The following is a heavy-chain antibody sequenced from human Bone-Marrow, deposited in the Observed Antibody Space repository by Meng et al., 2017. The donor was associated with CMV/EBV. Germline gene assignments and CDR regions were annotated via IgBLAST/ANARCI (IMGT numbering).Heavy chain of an antibody. V-gene: IGHV1-8*01. Sequence: ASVKVSCKASGYTFTSYDINWVRQATGQGLEWMGWMNPNSGNTGYAQKFQGRVTMTRNTSISTAYMELSSLRSEDTAVYYCAREITRYYCSSTSCAGSGTTRHGAFDIWGQGTMVTVSS. CDR3: AREITRYYCSSTSCAGSGTTRHGAFDI. CDR1: GYTFTSYD. J-gene: IGHJ3*02. D-gene: IGHD2-2*01. CDR2: MNPNSGNT.